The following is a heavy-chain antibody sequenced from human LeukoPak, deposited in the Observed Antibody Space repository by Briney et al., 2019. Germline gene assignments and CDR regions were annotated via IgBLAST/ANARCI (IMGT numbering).Heavy chain of an antibody. CDR3: ARSGDSHVYYFDY. CDR2: KTYGGIT. CDR1: GGSISTYC. V-gene: IGHV4-59*08. J-gene: IGHJ4*02. D-gene: IGHD1-26*01. Sequence: PSETLSLTCSVSGGSISTYCWNWIRQPPGKGLEWIGYKTYGGITNYNPSLKSRITISIDTSKNQFSLKLSSVTAADTAVYYCARSGDSHVYYFDYWGQGTPVTVSS.